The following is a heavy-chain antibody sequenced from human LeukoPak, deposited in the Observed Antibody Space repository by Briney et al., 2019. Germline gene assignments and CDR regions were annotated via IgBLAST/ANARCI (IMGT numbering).Heavy chain of an antibody. Sequence: SETLSLTCTVSXGSISSYYWSWIRQPPGKGLEWIGYVYYSGSTNFNPSLKSRVTISVDTSKNQFSLKLSSVTAADTAVYYCARTEYYFDYWGQGTLVTVSS. CDR3: ARTEYYFDY. V-gene: IGHV4-59*01. CDR2: VYYSGST. CDR1: XGSISSYY. D-gene: IGHD3-10*01. J-gene: IGHJ4*02.